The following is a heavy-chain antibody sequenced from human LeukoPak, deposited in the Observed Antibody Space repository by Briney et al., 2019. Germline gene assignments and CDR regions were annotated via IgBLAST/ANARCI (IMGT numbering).Heavy chain of an antibody. CDR1: GFSFSSFG. Sequence: GGSLRLSCAASGFSFSSFGMHCVRQAPGKGLEWVAVISHDGSNKNYADSVKGRFTMSRDNSKNTVYLQMNSLRGEDTAVYYCAKGQWFGELLPFDYWSQGALVSVSS. V-gene: IGHV3-30*18. J-gene: IGHJ4*02. CDR3: AKGQWFGELLPFDY. D-gene: IGHD3-10*01. CDR2: ISHDGSNK.